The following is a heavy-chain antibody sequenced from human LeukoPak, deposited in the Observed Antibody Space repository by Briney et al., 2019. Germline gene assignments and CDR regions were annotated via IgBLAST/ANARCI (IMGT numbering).Heavy chain of an antibody. V-gene: IGHV4-59*01. CDR2: IYYTGST. CDR3: ARSVYSSSWHNYFDP. D-gene: IGHD6-13*01. CDR1: GGSISSYY. Sequence: PSETLSLTCTVSGGSISSYYWSWIRQPPGKGLEWIGYIYYTGSTNYNPSLKSRVTISVDTSKNQFSLKLSSGTSADTAMYYCARSVYSSSWHNYFDPWGQGTLVTVSS. J-gene: IGHJ5*02.